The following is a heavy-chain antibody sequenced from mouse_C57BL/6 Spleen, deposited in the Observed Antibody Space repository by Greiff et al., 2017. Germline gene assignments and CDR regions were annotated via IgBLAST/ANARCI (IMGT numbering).Heavy chain of an antibody. Sequence: QVHVKQSGPGLVQPSQSLSMSCTASGFSFTSYGVHWVRQSPGKGLEWLGVIWSGGSTDYTAAFISRLSISKDNSKSQVFFKMNSLQADDTAIYYCASTVVAFYAMDYWGQGTSVTVSS. J-gene: IGHJ4*01. CDR1: GFSFTSYG. D-gene: IGHD1-1*01. CDR3: ASTVVAFYAMDY. CDR2: IWSGGST. V-gene: IGHV2-2*01.